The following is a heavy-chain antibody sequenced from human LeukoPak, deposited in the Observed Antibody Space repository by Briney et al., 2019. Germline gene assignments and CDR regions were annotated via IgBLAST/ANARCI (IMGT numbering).Heavy chain of an antibody. D-gene: IGHD2-2*01. CDR3: ARWGRLGYCSSTSCSHFDY. CDR2: MYPGDSDT. CDR1: GYSFASYW. Sequence: GESLNIPCKGSGYSFASYWIGWVRQMPGKGLEWMGIMYPGDSDTRYSPSFQGQVTISADKSISTAYLQWSSLKASDTAMYYCARWGRLGYCSSTSCSHFDYWGQGTLVTVSS. J-gene: IGHJ4*02. V-gene: IGHV5-51*01.